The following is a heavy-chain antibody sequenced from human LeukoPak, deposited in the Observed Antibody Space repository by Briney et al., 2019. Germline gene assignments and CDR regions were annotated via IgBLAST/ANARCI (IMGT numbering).Heavy chain of an antibody. CDR2: ITSSSSTI. CDR3: ARDGTGHFDY. CDR1: GFIFSGYS. V-gene: IGHV3-48*01. J-gene: IGHJ4*02. Sequence: PGGSLRLSCAASGFIFSGYSMNWVRQAPGKGLEWVSHITSSSSTIYYADSVKGRFTISRYNAKNSLYLQMDSLRAEDTAVFYCARDGTGHFDYWGQGTLVTVSS.